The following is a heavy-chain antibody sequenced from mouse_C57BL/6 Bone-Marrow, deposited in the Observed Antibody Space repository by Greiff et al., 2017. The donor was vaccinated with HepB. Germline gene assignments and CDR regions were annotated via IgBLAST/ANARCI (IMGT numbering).Heavy chain of an antibody. V-gene: IGHV1-55*01. CDR1: GYTFTSYW. CDR2: IYPGSGST. J-gene: IGHJ4*01. Sequence: VKLQQPGAELVKPGASVKMSCKASGYTFTSYWITWVKQRPGQGLEWIGDIYPGSGSTNYNEKFKSKATLTVDTSSSTAYMQLSSLTSEDSAVYYCAASGPYYAMDYWGQGTSVTVSS. CDR3: AASGPYYAMDY. D-gene: IGHD3-1*01.